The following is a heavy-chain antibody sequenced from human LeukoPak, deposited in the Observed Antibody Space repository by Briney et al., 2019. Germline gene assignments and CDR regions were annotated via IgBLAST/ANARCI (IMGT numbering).Heavy chain of an antibody. J-gene: IGHJ4*02. CDR3: ARLEERITMVRGVYRDFDY. V-gene: IGHV1-2*02. Sequence: GASVKVSCKASGYTFTGYYMHWVRQAPGQGLEWMGWINPNSGGTNYAQKFQGRVTMTRDTSISTAYMELGRLRSDDTAVYYCARLEERITMVRGVYRDFDYWGQGTLVTVSS. CDR1: GYTFTGYY. CDR2: INPNSGGT. D-gene: IGHD3-10*01.